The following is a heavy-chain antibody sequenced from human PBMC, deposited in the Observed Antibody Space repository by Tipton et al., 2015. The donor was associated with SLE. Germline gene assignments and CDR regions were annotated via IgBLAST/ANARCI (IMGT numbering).Heavy chain of an antibody. D-gene: IGHD6-13*01. Sequence: GSLRLSCAVYGGSFSGYYWSWIRQPPGKGLEWIGEINPSGNTNYNPSLKSRVTISVDTSKNQFSLKLNSVTAADTAVYYCARGSGRYSSSWYFFYYYMDVWGKGTTVTVSS. CDR3: ARGSGRYSSSWYFFYYYMDV. J-gene: IGHJ6*03. CDR1: GGSFSGYY. V-gene: IGHV4-34*01. CDR2: INPSGNT.